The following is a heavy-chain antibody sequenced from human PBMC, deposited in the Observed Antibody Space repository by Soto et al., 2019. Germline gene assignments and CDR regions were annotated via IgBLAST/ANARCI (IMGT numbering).Heavy chain of an antibody. V-gene: IGHV4-30-4*01. J-gene: IGHJ4*02. D-gene: IGHD3-16*01. CDR3: AREGGESSDGLYYFDS. CDR2: IYYSGNT. Sequence: SETLALSCTVSGGSTSSDNYWSFIRQPPGKGLEWIGHIYYSGNTDYSPSLKSRLAISIDTSKNQFSLKLSSVTAADTAVYFCAREGGESSDGLYYFDSWGQGSLVTVSS. CDR1: GGSTSSDNY.